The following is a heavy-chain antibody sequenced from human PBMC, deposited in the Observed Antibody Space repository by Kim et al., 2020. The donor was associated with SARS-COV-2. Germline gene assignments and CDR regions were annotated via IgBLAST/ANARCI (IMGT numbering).Heavy chain of an antibody. D-gene: IGHD3-10*02. CDR2: INLSGST. Sequence: ETLSLTCAFSGDSITISNWWTWVRQPPGKGLEWIGEINLSGSTNYNPSLKSRVTISVDKSKNQFSLILRSVTAADTAVYYCASVRYWGRGTLVTVSS. CDR1: GDSITISNW. CDR3: ASVRY. J-gene: IGHJ4*02. V-gene: IGHV4-4*02.